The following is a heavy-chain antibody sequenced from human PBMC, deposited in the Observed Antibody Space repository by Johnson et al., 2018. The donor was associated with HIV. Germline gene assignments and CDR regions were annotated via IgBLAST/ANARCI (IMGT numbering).Heavy chain of an antibody. CDR1: GFIFTNFA. J-gene: IGHJ3*02. V-gene: IGHV3-30*04. CDR3: ARGQGFWAFDI. CDR2: VSYDGRTE. D-gene: IGHD3-3*01. Sequence: QVLLVESGGGVVQPGRSLRLACPVSGFIFTNFAMHWVRQAPGKGLEWVAVVSYDGRTEFYADSVKGRFTISRDNSRNTLFLQMNGQRPEDTAVYYCARGQGFWAFDIWGQGTMVSVSS.